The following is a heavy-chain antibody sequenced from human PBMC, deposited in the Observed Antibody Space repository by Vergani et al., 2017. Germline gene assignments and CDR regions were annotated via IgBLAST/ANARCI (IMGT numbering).Heavy chain of an antibody. CDR3: ARQNPYGSAHVDF. CDR1: GYSVGSGYY. Sequence: QVDLQESGQGLVKSSETLSLNCAVSGYSVGSGYYWGWIRQPPGRGLEWIGCVHRNGKTYYTSYLRSRATISRDTSKNQFSLRLTSVTAADTAVYYFARQNPYGSAHVDFWGRGVLVTVSA. CDR2: VHRNGKT. D-gene: IGHD3-10*01. J-gene: IGHJ4*02. V-gene: IGHV4-38-2*01.